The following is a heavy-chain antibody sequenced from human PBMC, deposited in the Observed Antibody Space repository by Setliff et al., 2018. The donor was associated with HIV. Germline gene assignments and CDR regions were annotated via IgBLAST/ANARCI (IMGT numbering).Heavy chain of an antibody. Sequence: PSETLSLTCAVSGYSISSGYYWGWIRQPPGKGLEWMGEINHSGSTNYNPSLTSRVTISVDTSKNQFSLKLSSVTAADTAVYYCARIPRRGRYCSGGSCYSRYGMDVWGQGTTVTVSS. CDR2: INHSGST. CDR1: GYSISSGYY. CDR3: ARIPRRGRYCSGGSCYSRYGMDV. J-gene: IGHJ6*02. D-gene: IGHD2-15*01. V-gene: IGHV4-38-2*01.